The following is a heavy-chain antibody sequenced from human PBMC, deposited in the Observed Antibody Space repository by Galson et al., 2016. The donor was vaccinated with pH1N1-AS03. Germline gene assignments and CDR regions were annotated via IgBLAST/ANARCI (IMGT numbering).Heavy chain of an antibody. CDR3: ARQVRDGYDDYFNY. V-gene: IGHV5-51*01. J-gene: IGHJ4*02. Sequence: QSGAEVKKPGESLKISCKTSGYIFTSYWVAWVRHMPGKGLEWKGIIYPCDSDTRYSPSFQGQVTISADRSINTAYLQWSSLMASDTAIYYCARQVRDGYDDYFNYWGQGILVTVSS. CDR1: GYIFTSYW. D-gene: IGHD5-24*01. CDR2: IYPCDSDT.